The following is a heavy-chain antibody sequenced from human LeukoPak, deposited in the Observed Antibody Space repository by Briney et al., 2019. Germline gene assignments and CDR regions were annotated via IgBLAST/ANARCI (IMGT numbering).Heavy chain of an antibody. J-gene: IGHJ4*02. CDR3: ARDGGNTGYDLFDY. CDR2: IKRDGSEK. Sequence: GGSLRLSCAASGFTFSSYWMSWVRQAPGKGLEWVGNIKRDGSEKNYADSVRGRFTISRDNAKNSVYLQMNSLRAEDTAVYYCARDGGNTGYDLFDYWGQGTLVTVSS. D-gene: IGHD5-12*01. CDR1: GFTFSSYW. V-gene: IGHV3-7*03.